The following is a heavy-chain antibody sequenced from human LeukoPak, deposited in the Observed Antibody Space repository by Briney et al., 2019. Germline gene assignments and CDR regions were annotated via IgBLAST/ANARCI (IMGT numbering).Heavy chain of an antibody. CDR1: GYTFTSYD. CDR2: MNPNSGNT. J-gene: IGHJ4*02. D-gene: IGHD1-26*01. Sequence: ASVKVSCKASGYTFTSYDINWVRQATGQGLEWMGWMNPNSGNTGYAQKFQGRVTMTRNTSISTAYMELSSLRSEDTAVYYCARSYIVGAAIDYWGQGTLVTVSS. CDR3: ARSYIVGAAIDY. V-gene: IGHV1-8*01.